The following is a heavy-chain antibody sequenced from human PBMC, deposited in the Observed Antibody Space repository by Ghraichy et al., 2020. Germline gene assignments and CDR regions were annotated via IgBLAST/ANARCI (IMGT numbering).Heavy chain of an antibody. CDR3: ATSLRSIAASPGNYYYMDV. V-gene: IGHV1-69*13. D-gene: IGHD6-6*01. CDR2: IIPIFGTA. J-gene: IGHJ6*03. CDR1: GGTFSSYA. Sequence: SVKVSCKASGGTFSSYAISWVRQAPGQGLEWMGGIIPIFGTANYAQKFQGRVTITADESTSTAYMELSSLRSEDTAVYYCATSLRSIAASPGNYYYMDVWGKGTTVTVSS.